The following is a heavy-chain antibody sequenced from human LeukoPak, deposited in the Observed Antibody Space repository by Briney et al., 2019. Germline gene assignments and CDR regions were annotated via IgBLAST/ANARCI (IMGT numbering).Heavy chain of an antibody. V-gene: IGHV3-23*01. CDR1: GFTFSDYA. CDR2: ISGSGDNT. Sequence: PGGSLRLSCAASGFTFSDYAMTWVRQAPGKGLEWVSAISGSGDNTYYADSVKGRFTISRDNSKNTLYLQMNSLRAEDTAVYYCAKDSSVGTISSDYWGQGTLVTVSS. J-gene: IGHJ4*02. CDR3: AKDSSVGTISSDY. D-gene: IGHD6-13*01.